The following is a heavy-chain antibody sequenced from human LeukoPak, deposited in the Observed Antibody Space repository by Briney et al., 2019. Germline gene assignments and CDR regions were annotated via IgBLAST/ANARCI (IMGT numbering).Heavy chain of an antibody. V-gene: IGHV3-23*01. CDR1: GFTFSSYA. J-gene: IGHJ6*02. CDR2: ISGSGGST. D-gene: IGHD6-19*01. CDR3: ARDIVREWLVPDGMDV. Sequence: GGSLRLSCAASGFTFSSYAMSWVRQAPGKGLEWVSAISGSGGSTYYADSVKGRFTISRDNSKNTLYLQMNSLRAEDTAVYYCARDIVREWLVPDGMDVWGQGTTVTVSS.